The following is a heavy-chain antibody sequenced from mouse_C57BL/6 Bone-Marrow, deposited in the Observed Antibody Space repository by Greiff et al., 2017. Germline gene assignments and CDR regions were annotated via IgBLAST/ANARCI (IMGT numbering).Heavy chain of an antibody. CDR1: GFNIKDDY. Sequence: DVQLQESGAELVRPGASVKLSCTASGFNIKDDYMHWVKQRPEQGLEWIGWIDPENGDTEYASKFQGKATITADTSSNTAYLQLSSLTSEDTAVYYCTTLTTVVAHWYFDVWGTGTTVTVSS. J-gene: IGHJ1*03. CDR2: IDPENGDT. D-gene: IGHD1-1*01. CDR3: TTLTTVVAHWYFDV. V-gene: IGHV14-4*01.